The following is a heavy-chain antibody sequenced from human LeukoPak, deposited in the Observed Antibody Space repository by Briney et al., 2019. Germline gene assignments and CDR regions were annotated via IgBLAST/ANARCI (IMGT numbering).Heavy chain of an antibody. Sequence: GASVKVSCKASGYTFTSYGISWVRQAPGQGLEWMGWISAYNGNTNYAQKLQGRVTMTTDTSTSTAYMELRSLRSDDTAVYYCARDPSRLYDGGICFDYWGQGTLVTVSS. D-gene: IGHD3-10*01. CDR3: ARDPSRLYDGGICFDY. J-gene: IGHJ4*02. CDR2: ISAYNGNT. V-gene: IGHV1-18*01. CDR1: GYTFTSYG.